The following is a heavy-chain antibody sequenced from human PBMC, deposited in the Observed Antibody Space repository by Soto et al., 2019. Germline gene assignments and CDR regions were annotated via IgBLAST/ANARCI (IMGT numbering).Heavy chain of an antibody. D-gene: IGHD6-19*01. CDR3: ARRSRVGLAETTRKLNWFDS. CDR2: INHSGST. V-gene: IGHV4-34*01. J-gene: IGHJ5*01. CDR1: GASFSAYY. Sequence: SETLSLTCGVSGASFSAYYWNWIRQPTGKGLEWIGEINHSGSTKSNPSLQSRVTMSVDKSQNQFSLKLDSVTVADTAVYYCARRSRVGLAETTRKLNWFDSWGPGTLVTVSS.